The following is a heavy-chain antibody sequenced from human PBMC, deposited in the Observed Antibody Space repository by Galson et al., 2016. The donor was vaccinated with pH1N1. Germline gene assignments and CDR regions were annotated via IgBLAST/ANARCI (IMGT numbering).Heavy chain of an antibody. D-gene: IGHD3-22*01. J-gene: IGHJ4*02. Sequence: SVKVSCKASGYTFTGYYLHWVRQAPGQGLEWMGWINPNTGGTNYAQKFQGRVTVTRDTSISTAYMELSRLRSDDTAVYYCARDPAAYPDTSGNYYGEPDYWGQGTLVTVSS. CDR3: ARDPAAYPDTSGNYYGEPDY. CDR1: GYTFTGYY. CDR2: INPNTGGT. V-gene: IGHV1-2*02.